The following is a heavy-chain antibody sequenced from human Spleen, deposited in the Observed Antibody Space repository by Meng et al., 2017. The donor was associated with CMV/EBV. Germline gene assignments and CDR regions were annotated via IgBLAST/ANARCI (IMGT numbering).Heavy chain of an antibody. Sequence: SETLSLTCTVSGGSISSYYWSWIRQPPGKGLEWIGYIYYSGSTNYNPSLKSRVTISVDTSKNQFSLKLSSVTAADTAVYYCARGHRATYDSSGYYLDYWGQGTLVTSPQ. CDR3: ARGHRATYDSSGYYLDY. J-gene: IGHJ4*02. V-gene: IGHV4-59*01. CDR1: GGSISSYY. D-gene: IGHD3-22*01. CDR2: IYYSGST.